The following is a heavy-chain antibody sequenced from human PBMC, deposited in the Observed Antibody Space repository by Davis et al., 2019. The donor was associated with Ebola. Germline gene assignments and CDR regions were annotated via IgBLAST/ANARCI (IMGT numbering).Heavy chain of an antibody. CDR2: IYHSGST. CDR3: ARLGGYYGMDV. Sequence: PSETLSLTCAVSGGSISSGGYSWSWIRQPPGKGLEWIGYIYHSGSTYYNPSLKSRVTISVDTSKNQFSLKLSSVTAADTAVYYCARLGGYYGMDVWGQGTTVTVSS. V-gene: IGHV4-30-2*03. J-gene: IGHJ6*02. CDR1: GGSISSGGYS. D-gene: IGHD1-26*01.